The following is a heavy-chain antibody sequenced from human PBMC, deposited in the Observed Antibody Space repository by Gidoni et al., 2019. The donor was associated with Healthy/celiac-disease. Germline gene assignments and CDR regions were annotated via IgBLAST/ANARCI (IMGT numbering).Heavy chain of an antibody. CDR2: ISGSGGST. D-gene: IGHD1-26*01. V-gene: IGHV3-23*01. Sequence: EVQLLESGGGLVQPGGSLRLSCAASGFTFSSYAMSWVRQAPGKGLEWVSAISGSGGSTYSADSVKGRFTISRDNSKNTLYLQMNSLRAEDTAVYYCAKALVGAFVFDYWGQGTLVTVSS. CDR3: AKALVGAFVFDY. CDR1: GFTFSSYA. J-gene: IGHJ4*02.